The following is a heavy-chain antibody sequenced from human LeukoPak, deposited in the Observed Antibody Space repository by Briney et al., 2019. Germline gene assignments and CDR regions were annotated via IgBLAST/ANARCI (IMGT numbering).Heavy chain of an antibody. J-gene: IGHJ1*01. Sequence: SETLSLTCAVYGGSFSGYYWSWIRQPPGKGLEWIGEINHSGSTNYNPSLKSRVTISVDTSKNQFSLKLSSVTAADTAVYYCARLVVVVPAAKYFQHWGQGTLVTVSS. CDR2: INHSGST. CDR1: GGSFSGYY. CDR3: ARLVVVVPAAKYFQH. D-gene: IGHD2-2*01. V-gene: IGHV4-34*01.